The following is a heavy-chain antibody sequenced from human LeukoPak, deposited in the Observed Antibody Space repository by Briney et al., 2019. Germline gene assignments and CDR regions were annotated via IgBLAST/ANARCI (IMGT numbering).Heavy chain of an antibody. CDR3: TRDEGNKGDAYFDY. Sequence: SETLSLTCTVSGGSISSGSYYWSWIRQPAGKGLEWIGRIYTSGSTNYNPSLKSRVTISVDTSKNQFSLKLSSVTAADTAVYYCTRDEGNKGDAYFDYWGQGTLVTVSS. D-gene: IGHD1/OR15-1a*01. J-gene: IGHJ4*02. CDR1: GGSISSGSYY. CDR2: IYTSGST. V-gene: IGHV4-61*02.